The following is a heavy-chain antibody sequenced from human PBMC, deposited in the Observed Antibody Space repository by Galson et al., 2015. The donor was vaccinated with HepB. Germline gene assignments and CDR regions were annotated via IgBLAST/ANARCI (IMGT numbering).Heavy chain of an antibody. D-gene: IGHD1-26*01. CDR3: ARQVGWELHHFDY. CDR2: IKQDGSEK. Sequence: SLRLSCAASGFTFSSYWMSWVRQAPGKGLEWVANIKQDGSEKYYVDFVKGRFTISRDNAKNSLYLQMNSLRAEDTAVYYCARQVGWELHHFDYWGQGTLVTVSS. CDR1: GFTFSSYW. V-gene: IGHV3-7*01. J-gene: IGHJ4*02.